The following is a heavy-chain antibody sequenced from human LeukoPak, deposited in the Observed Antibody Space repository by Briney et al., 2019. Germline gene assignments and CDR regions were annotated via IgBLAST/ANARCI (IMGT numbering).Heavy chain of an antibody. Sequence: SETLSLTCTVSGGSISSGSYYWNWIRQPAGKGLEWIGRIYTSGSTKYNPSLKSRVTISVDTSKNQFSLKLSSVTAADTAVYYCARALGAFDIWGQGTMVTVSS. CDR2: IYTSGST. J-gene: IGHJ3*02. CDR1: GGSISSGSYY. V-gene: IGHV4-61*02. CDR3: ARALGAFDI.